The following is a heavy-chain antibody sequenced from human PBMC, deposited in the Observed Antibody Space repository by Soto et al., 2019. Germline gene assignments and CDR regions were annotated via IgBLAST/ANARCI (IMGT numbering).Heavy chain of an antibody. CDR3: ARDRGEYTSSWFWYFSH. Sequence: WETLSLTCSVSGASISSFNLNWVRQPAGKGPEWVGRLNIAGTINYNPSLKSRITMSMDTSKNQISLHLRSVTAADTAIYYCARDRGEYTSSWFWYFSHWGHGTLVTVSS. CDR1: GASISSFN. J-gene: IGHJ2*01. V-gene: IGHV4-4*07. D-gene: IGHD6-13*01. CDR2: LNIAGTI.